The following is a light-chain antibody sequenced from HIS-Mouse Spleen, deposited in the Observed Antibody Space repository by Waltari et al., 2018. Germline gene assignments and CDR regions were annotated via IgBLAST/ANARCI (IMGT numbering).Light chain of an antibody. V-gene: IGLV3-10*01. CDR1: ALPKKY. Sequence: SYELTHPPSVSVSPGQTARHTCSGDALPKKYAHRYQQKSGQAPVQVIYADSKRPSGIPERFSGSSSGTMATLTISGAQVEDEADYYCYSTDSSGNHRVFGGGTKLTVL. CDR3: YSTDSSGNHRV. J-gene: IGLJ2*01. CDR2: ADS.